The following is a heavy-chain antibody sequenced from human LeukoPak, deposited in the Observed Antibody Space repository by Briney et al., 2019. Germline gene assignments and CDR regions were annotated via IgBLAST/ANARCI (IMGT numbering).Heavy chain of an antibody. CDR3: ARLGYCSGGSCYGDVDEYYFDY. CDR2: IKQDGSEK. V-gene: IGHV3-7*01. CDR1: GFTFSSYW. J-gene: IGHJ4*02. D-gene: IGHD2-15*01. Sequence: GGSLRLSCAASGFTFSSYWMSWVRQAPGKGLEWVANIKQDGSEKYYVDSVKGRFTISRDNAKNSLYLQMNSLRAEDTAVYYCARLGYCSGGSCYGDVDEYYFDYWGQGTLVTVSS.